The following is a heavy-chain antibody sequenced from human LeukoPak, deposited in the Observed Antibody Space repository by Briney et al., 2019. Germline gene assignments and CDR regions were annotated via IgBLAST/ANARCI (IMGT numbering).Heavy chain of an antibody. Sequence: PSQTLSLTCTVSGDSINNYYWSWIRQPAGRGLEWLGRIYSTGSTNYNPSLKSRVPMSVATSKNQFSLKLTSVTAADTAVYYCAKVRYGTFNWFDPWGQGTLVTVSS. CDR3: AKVRYGTFNWFDP. V-gene: IGHV4-4*07. CDR2: IYSTGST. D-gene: IGHD2/OR15-2a*01. CDR1: GDSINNYY. J-gene: IGHJ5*02.